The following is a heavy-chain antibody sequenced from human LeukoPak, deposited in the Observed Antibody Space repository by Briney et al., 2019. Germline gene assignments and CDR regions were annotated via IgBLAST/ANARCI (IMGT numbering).Heavy chain of an antibody. J-gene: IGHJ4*02. V-gene: IGHV3-7*01. CDR3: ARDGILEAADY. CDR1: EFTFSGYW. Sequence: PGGSLRLSCAASEFTFSGYWMNWVRQAPGKGPEGVANINQDGSEKHYVDSVKGRFTISRDNAKNSLFLQMNSLRVEDTAVFYCARDGILEAADYWGQGTLVTVSS. D-gene: IGHD6-13*01. CDR2: INQDGSEK.